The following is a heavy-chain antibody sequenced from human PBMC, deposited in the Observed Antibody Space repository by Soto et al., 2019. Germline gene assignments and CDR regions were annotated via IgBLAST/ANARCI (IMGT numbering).Heavy chain of an antibody. CDR3: ARGRYADY. CDR1: GYGFTTYG. V-gene: IGHV1-18*01. CDR2: ISAHNGNT. Sequence: QVHLVQSGAEVKKPGASVKVSCKGSGYGFTTYGITWVRQAPGQGLEWMAWISAHNGNTNYAQKLQGRVTVTRDTSTSTAYMELRSLRSDDTAVYYCARGRYADYWGQGALVTVSS. J-gene: IGHJ4*02. D-gene: IGHD1-1*01.